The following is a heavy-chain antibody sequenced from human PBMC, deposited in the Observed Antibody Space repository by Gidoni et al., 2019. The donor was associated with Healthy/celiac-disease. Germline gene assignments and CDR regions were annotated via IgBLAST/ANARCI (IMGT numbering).Heavy chain of an antibody. CDR3: ARVPVGMIKPAGVFDY. J-gene: IGHJ4*02. V-gene: IGHV5-51*01. Sequence: YSPSFQGQVTISADKSISTAYLQWSSLKASDTAMYYCARVPVGMIKPAGVFDYWGQGTLVTVSS. D-gene: IGHD2-8*02.